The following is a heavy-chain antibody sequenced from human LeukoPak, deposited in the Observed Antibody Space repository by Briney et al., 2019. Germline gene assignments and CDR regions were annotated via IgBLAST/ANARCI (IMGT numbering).Heavy chain of an antibody. CDR1: GFTFSSYV. D-gene: IGHD1-1*01. J-gene: IGHJ4*02. CDR2: ISSCSSTI. Sequence: QTGGSLRLSCAASGFTFSSYVMSWLRQPPGEGVEWGSYISSCSSTIYYADSVEGRFTISKVNAQISPYLQINILSADDTAVYSSARVSLVGTPTRWGYFDYCGQGTLVTVSS. CDR3: ARVSLVGTPTRWGYFDY. V-gene: IGHV3-48*01.